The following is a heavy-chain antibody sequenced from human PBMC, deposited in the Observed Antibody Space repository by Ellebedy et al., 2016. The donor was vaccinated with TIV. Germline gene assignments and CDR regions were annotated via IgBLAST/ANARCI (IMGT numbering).Heavy chain of an antibody. J-gene: IGHJ4*02. D-gene: IGHD2-21*01. CDR1: GYTFTSYA. CDR2: INAGNGNT. CDR3: ARDHSPPHYYYFY. V-gene: IGHV1-3*01. Sequence: ASVKVSCXASGYTFTSYAMHWVRQAPGQRLEWMGWINAGNGNTKYSQKFQGRVTITRDTSASTAYMELSSLRSEDTAVYYCARDHSPPHYYYFYWGQGTLVTVSS.